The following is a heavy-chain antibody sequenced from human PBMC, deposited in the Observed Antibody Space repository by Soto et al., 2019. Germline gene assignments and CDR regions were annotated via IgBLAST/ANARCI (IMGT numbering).Heavy chain of an antibody. D-gene: IGHD2-8*01. V-gene: IGHV4-38-2*02. J-gene: IGHJ4*01. Sequence: PSETLSLTCAVSGYSISSGYHWRWIRQAPGKGLEWIWSIYHSGTTYYIPALKSRGIISVDTSKNQFSLKVTSVTAPDTAIYYRSRETCPYGASSSLDYWGRGTLVTVS. CDR3: SRETCPYGASSSLDY. CDR1: GYSISSGYH. CDR2: IYHSGTT.